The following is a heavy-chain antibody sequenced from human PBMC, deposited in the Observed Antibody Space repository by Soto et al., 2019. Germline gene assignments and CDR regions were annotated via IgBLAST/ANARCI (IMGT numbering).Heavy chain of an antibody. J-gene: IGHJ5*02. CDR3: ARGGNGGFWSGYSWFDP. D-gene: IGHD3-3*01. CDR2: IYSSGCT. CDR1: GGSISSYY. V-gene: IGHV4-59*01. Sequence: SETLSLTCTVSGGSISSYYWSWIRQPPGKGLELIGYIYSSGCTNYIPSLKSRVTISVDTSKNQFSLKLSSVTAADTALYYCARGGNGGFWSGYSWFDPWGQGTLVTVSS.